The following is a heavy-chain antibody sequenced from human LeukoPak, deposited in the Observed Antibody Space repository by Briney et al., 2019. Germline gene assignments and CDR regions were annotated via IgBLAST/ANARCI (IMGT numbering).Heavy chain of an antibody. Sequence: PGGSLRLSCAASGFTVSSNYMSWVRQAPGKGLEWVSVIYSGGSTYYADSVKGRFTISRDNSKNTLYLQMNSLRAEDTAVYYCARDLLHKITYYYDSSGIRGFDYWGQGTLVTVSS. D-gene: IGHD3-22*01. V-gene: IGHV3-53*05. CDR1: GFTVSSNY. CDR2: IYSGGST. J-gene: IGHJ4*02. CDR3: ARDLLHKITYYYDSSGIRGFDY.